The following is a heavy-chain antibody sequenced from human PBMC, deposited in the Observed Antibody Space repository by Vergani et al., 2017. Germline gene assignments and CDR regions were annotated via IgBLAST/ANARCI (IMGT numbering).Heavy chain of an antibody. D-gene: IGHD3-22*01. CDR3: ARLYGRDSSGRKYFDY. CDR1: GYSFTNYW. Sequence: EVQLVQSGAEVKKPGESLNISCQISGYSFTNYWIGWVRQMPGKGLEWMGIIHPADSDTRYSPSFQGQVTISVDKSISTAYLQRSSLRASDSAMYYCARLYGRDSSGRKYFDYWGQGTLVTVSS. V-gene: IGHV5-51*01. CDR2: IHPADSDT. J-gene: IGHJ4*02.